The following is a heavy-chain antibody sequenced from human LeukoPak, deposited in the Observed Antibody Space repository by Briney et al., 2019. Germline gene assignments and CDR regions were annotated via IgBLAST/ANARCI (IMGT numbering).Heavy chain of an antibody. CDR1: GDSVSSNSAA. Sequence: SQTLSLTCAISGDSVSSNSAAWNWIRQSPSRGLEWLGRTYYRSKWYNDYAVSLKSRITINPDTSKNQFSLQLYSVTPEDTAVYYCARDLPAVAGWNAPGYWFDPWGQGTLVTVSS. CDR3: ARDLPAVAGWNAPGYWFDP. D-gene: IGHD6-19*01. V-gene: IGHV6-1*01. CDR2: TYYRSKWYN. J-gene: IGHJ5*02.